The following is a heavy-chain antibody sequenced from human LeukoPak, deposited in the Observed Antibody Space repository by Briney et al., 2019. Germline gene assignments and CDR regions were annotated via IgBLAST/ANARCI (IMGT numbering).Heavy chain of an antibody. D-gene: IGHD3-10*01. Sequence: PGGSLRLSCAASGFTFSSYWMSWVRQAPGKGLEWVANIKQDGSEKYYVDSVKGRFTNSRDNAKNSLYLQMNSLRAEDTAVYYCARVQLYYYGSGSYYNPPSLAFDIWGQGTMVTVSS. CDR3: ARVQLYYYGSGSYYNPPSLAFDI. V-gene: IGHV3-7*03. CDR2: IKQDGSEK. J-gene: IGHJ3*02. CDR1: GFTFSSYW.